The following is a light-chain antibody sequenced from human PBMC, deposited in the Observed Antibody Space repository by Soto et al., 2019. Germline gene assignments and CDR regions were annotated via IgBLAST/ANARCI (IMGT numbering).Light chain of an antibody. CDR3: SSYAGSNNNYV. V-gene: IGLV2-8*01. Sequence: QSVLTQPPSASGSLGQSVTISCTGTSRDVGGYNYVAWYQQPPGKAPKVLIYEVTKRPSGVPDRFSGSKSGNTASLTVSELQAEDEADYYCSSYAGSNNNYVFGTGTKVTVL. J-gene: IGLJ1*01. CDR1: SRDVGGYNY. CDR2: EVT.